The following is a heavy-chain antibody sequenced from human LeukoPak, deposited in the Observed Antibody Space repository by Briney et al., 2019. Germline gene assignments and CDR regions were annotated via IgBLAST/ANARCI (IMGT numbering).Heavy chain of an antibody. V-gene: IGHV3-43D*03. Sequence: GGSLRLSCAASGFTFDGYAMHWVRQAPGKGLEWVSLISWDGGRTYYADSVKGRFTISRDNSKNSLYLQMNSLRAEDTALYYCAKDKFDGSGSYYFDYWGQGTLVTVSS. D-gene: IGHD3-10*01. J-gene: IGHJ4*02. CDR2: ISWDGGRT. CDR3: AKDKFDGSGSYYFDY. CDR1: GFTFDGYA.